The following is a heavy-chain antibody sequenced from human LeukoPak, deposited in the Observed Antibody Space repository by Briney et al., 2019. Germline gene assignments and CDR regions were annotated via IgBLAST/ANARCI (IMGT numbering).Heavy chain of an antibody. D-gene: IGHD3-22*01. V-gene: IGHV3-66*01. CDR3: AKDSSGYYYDY. CDR2: IFSGGTK. CDR1: GFTVSSKY. Sequence: GGSLRLSCAASGFTVSSKYMSWVRQAPGKGLEWVSVIFSGGTKFYADSVKGRFTISRDNSENTLYLQMNSLRAEDTAVYYCAKDSSGYYYDYWGQGTLVTVSS. J-gene: IGHJ4*02.